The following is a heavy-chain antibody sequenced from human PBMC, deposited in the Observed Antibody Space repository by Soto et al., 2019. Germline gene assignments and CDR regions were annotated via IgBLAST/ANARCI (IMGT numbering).Heavy chain of an antibody. V-gene: IGHV1-3*01. Sequence: ASVKVSCKASGYTLTSYAMHWVRQAPGQRLEWMGWINVGNGNTKYSQKFQGRVTITRDTSASTAYMELSSLRSEDTAVYYCARDMGTIDWFDPWGQGTLVTVSS. D-gene: IGHD5-18*01. CDR2: INVGNGNT. CDR1: GYTLTSYA. CDR3: ARDMGTIDWFDP. J-gene: IGHJ5*02.